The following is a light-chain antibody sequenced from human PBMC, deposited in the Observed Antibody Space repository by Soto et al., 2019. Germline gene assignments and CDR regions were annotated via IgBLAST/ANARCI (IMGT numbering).Light chain of an antibody. CDR3: PQYNNGPQDRT. CDR2: GAS. V-gene: IGKV3-15*01. CDR1: QSVGSH. Sequence: EIVMTQSPATLSVSPGERATLSCRASQSVGSHLAWYQQKPGQAPRLLIYGASTRATGIPARFSGSGSGTEFTRTISSLQSDEFAIYFWPQYNNGPQDRTYGHGTKVEIK. J-gene: IGKJ1*01.